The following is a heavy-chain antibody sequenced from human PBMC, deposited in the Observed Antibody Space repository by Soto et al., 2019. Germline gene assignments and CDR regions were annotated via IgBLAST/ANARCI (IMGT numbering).Heavy chain of an antibody. CDR1: GYKFSNYW. V-gene: IGHV5-51*01. Sequence: GESLKISCKASGYKFSNYWIAWVRQMPGKGLEWMGIIYPGDSDTRYNPSFQGQVTISADKSISTAYLQWSSLKASDSAMYYCARANSNGWYQHLEHWGPGTLVTVSS. CDR3: ARANSNGWYQHLEH. J-gene: IGHJ4*02. D-gene: IGHD6-19*01. CDR2: IYPGDSDT.